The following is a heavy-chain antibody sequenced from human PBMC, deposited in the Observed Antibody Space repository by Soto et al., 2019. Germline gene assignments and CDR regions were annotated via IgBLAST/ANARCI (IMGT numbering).Heavy chain of an antibody. CDR1: GFTCGDYA. Sequence: GGSRRLSCTASGFTCGDYAMSWFRQAPGKGLEWVGFIRSKAYGGTTEYAASVKGRFTISRDDSKSIAYLQMNSLKTEDTAVYYCTRVSFSVINYAFWSGSKIENWFDPWGQGTLVTVSS. V-gene: IGHV3-49*03. J-gene: IGHJ5*02. D-gene: IGHD3-3*01. CDR3: TRVSFSVINYAFWSGSKIENWFDP. CDR2: IRSKAYGGTT.